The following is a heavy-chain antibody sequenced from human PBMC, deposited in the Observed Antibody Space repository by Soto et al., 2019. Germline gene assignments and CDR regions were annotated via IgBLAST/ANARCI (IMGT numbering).Heavy chain of an antibody. CDR3: ARDWIVVVPAATYGMDV. V-gene: IGHV1-3*01. CDR2: INAGNGNT. Sequence: ASVKVSCKASGYTFTSYAMHWVRQAPGQGLEWMGWINAGNGNTKYSQKFQGRVTITRDTSASTAYMELSSLRSEDTAAYYCARDWIVVVPAATYGMDVWGQGTTVTVSS. J-gene: IGHJ6*02. CDR1: GYTFTSYA. D-gene: IGHD2-2*01.